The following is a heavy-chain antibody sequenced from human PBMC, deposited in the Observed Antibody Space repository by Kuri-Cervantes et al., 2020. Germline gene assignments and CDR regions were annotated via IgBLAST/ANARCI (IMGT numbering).Heavy chain of an antibody. D-gene: IGHD6-13*01. Sequence: ASVKVSCKASGYTFTGYYMHWVRQAPGQGLEWMGWINPNSGGTNYAQKFQGRVTITRDTSASTAYMELSSLRSEDTAVYYCARVRSHYFDYWGQGTLVTVSS. CDR1: GYTFTGYY. J-gene: IGHJ4*02. CDR3: ARVRSHYFDY. V-gene: IGHV1-2*02. CDR2: INPNSGGT.